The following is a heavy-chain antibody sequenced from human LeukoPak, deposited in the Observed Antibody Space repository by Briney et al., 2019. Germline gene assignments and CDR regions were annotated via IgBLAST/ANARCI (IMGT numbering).Heavy chain of an antibody. CDR3: AKDQIKYSSSWKLDY. CDR1: GFTFSSYG. Sequence: GGSLRLSCAASGFTFSSYGMHWVRQAPGKGLEWVAFIRYDGSNKYYADSVKGRFTISRDNSKNTLYLQMNSLRAEDTAVYYCAKDQIKYSSSWKLDYWGQGTLVTVSS. CDR2: IRYDGSNK. D-gene: IGHD6-13*01. J-gene: IGHJ4*02. V-gene: IGHV3-30*02.